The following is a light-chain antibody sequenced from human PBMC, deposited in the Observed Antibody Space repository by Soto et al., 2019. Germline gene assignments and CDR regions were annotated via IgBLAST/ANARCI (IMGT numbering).Light chain of an antibody. CDR1: QSVTSN. CDR2: DAS. CDR3: QQHNNWPLT. V-gene: IGKV3-15*01. Sequence: EIVMTQSPATLSVSPGERATLSCRASQSVTSNLAWYQQRPGQAPRLLIYDASTRATGIPARFSGSGSGTEFTLTISTLQAEDFAVYYCQQHNNWPLTFGPGTKVDIK. J-gene: IGKJ3*01.